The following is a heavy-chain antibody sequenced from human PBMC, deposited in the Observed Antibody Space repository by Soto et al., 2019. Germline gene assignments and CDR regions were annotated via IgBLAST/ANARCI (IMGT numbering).Heavy chain of an antibody. CDR2: IYPGDSDT. CDR1: GYRFTSHW. D-gene: IGHD3-10*01. V-gene: IGHV5-51*01. J-gene: IGHJ4*02. Sequence: EVQLVQSGAEVKKPGESLKISCKVSGYRFTSHWIGWVRQMPGKGLEWMGIIYLGIIYPGDSDTIYSPSFRGQVTISVDKSISTAYLQWSSLKASDTAMYYCARLYGSGSYYRDRFDYWGQGTLVTVSS. CDR3: ARLYGSGSYYRDRFDY.